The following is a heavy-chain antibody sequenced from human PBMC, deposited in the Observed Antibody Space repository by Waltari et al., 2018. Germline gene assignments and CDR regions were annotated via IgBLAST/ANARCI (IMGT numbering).Heavy chain of an antibody. CDR2: INPSGGST. J-gene: IGHJ6*02. V-gene: IGHV1-46*01. CDR3: ASEESSLTCGELFGNYYYYGMDV. Sequence: QVQLVQSGAEVKKPGASVKVSCKASGYTFTSYYMHWVRQAPGQGLEWMGIINPSGGSTSNAKKFQGSDTMTRDTSTSTVYMERSSLRSEDTAVEYCASEESSLTCGELFGNYYYYGMDVWGQGTTVTVSS. CDR1: GYTFTSYY. D-gene: IGHD3-10*01.